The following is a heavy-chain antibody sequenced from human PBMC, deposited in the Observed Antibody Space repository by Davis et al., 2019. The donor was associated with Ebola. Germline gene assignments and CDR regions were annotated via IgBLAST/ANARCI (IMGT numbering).Heavy chain of an antibody. Sequence: GGSLRLSCAASGFTVSSNYMSWVRQAPEKGLEWVSVIYSVGSTYYADSVKGRFTISRDNSKNTLYLQMNRLRAEDTAVYYCARERSDEWSPGWFDPWGQGTLVTVSS. CDR2: IYSVGST. CDR3: ARERSDEWSPGWFDP. J-gene: IGHJ5*02. D-gene: IGHD3-3*01. V-gene: IGHV3-53*01. CDR1: GFTVSSNY.